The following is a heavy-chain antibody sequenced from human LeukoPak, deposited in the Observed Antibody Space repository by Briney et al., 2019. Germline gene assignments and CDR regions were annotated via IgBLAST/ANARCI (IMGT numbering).Heavy chain of an antibody. J-gene: IGHJ6*02. Sequence: PGGSLGLSCAASGFTFSNYAMSWVRQAPGKGLEWVSAISGSGGSTYYADSVKGRFTISRDNSKNTLFLQMNSLRAEDAAVYYCARVYSGSFKHGMDVWGQGTTVTVSS. CDR3: ARVYSGSFKHGMDV. V-gene: IGHV3-23*01. D-gene: IGHD1-26*01. CDR2: ISGSGGST. CDR1: GFTFSNYA.